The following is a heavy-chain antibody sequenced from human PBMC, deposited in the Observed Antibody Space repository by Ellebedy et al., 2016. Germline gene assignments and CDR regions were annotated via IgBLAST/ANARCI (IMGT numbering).Heavy chain of an antibody. CDR2: FDPEDGET. CDR1: GYTLTELS. CDR3: ARLLGVRGVSQPYYYYYYGMDV. J-gene: IGHJ6*02. V-gene: IGHV1-24*01. D-gene: IGHD3-10*01. Sequence: ASVKVSCXVSGYTLTELSMHWVRQAPGKGLEWMGGFDPEDGETIYAQKFQGRVTMTEDTSTDTAYMELSSLRSEDTAVYYCARLLGVRGVSQPYYYYYYGMDVWGQGTTVTVSS.